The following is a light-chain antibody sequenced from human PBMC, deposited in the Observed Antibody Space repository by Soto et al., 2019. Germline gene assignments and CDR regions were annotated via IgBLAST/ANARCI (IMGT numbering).Light chain of an antibody. V-gene: IGLV2-14*01. J-gene: IGLJ3*02. CDR2: EVS. CDR3: SSYTSSSTRV. CDR1: SSDVGGYNY. Sequence: QSALTQPASVSGSPGQSITISCTGTSSDVGGYNYVSWYQQHPGKAPKLMIYEVSNRPSGVSNHFSGSKSGNTASLTISGLQAEDEAGYYCSSYTSSSTRVFRGGT.